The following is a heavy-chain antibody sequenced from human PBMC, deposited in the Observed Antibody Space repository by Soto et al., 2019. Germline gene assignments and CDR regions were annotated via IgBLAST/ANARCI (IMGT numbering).Heavy chain of an antibody. J-gene: IGHJ4*02. CDR3: ARLTYYYDSSGLIDS. D-gene: IGHD3-22*01. CDR1: GGSISSSSYY. V-gene: IGHV4-39*01. CDR2: IYYSGSS. Sequence: SETLSLTCTVSGGSISSSSYYWGWIRQPPGKGLEWIGNIYYSGSSYYNPPLKSRVTISIDTSKNQFSLKLSSVTAADTAVYYCARLTYYYDSSGLIDSWGQGTLVTVSS.